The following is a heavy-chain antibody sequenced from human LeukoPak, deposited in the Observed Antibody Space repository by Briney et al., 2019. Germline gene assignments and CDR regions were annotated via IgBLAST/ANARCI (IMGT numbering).Heavy chain of an antibody. Sequence: SSETLSLTCTVSGGSISSYYWSWIRQPAGKGLEWIGRIYTSGSTNYNPSLKSRVTMSVDTSKNQFSLKLSSVTAADTAVYYCARDRYYDSSGFYYYYYMDVWGKGTTVTISS. CDR3: ARDRYYDSSGFYYYYYMDV. D-gene: IGHD3-22*01. V-gene: IGHV4-4*07. CDR2: IYTSGST. CDR1: GGSISSYY. J-gene: IGHJ6*03.